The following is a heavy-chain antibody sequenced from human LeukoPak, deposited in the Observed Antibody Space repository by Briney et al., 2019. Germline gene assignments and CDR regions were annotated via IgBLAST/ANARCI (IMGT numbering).Heavy chain of an antibody. CDR3: ARDAYDSSGYSFDY. V-gene: IGHV4-34*01. CDR2: INHSGST. D-gene: IGHD3-22*01. CDR1: GGSLSGYY. Sequence: SETLSLTCAVYGGSLSGYYWSWIRQPPGKGLEWIGEINHSGSTNYNPSLKSRVTISVDTSKNQFSLKLSSVTAADTAVYYCARDAYDSSGYSFDYWGQGTLVTVSS. J-gene: IGHJ4*02.